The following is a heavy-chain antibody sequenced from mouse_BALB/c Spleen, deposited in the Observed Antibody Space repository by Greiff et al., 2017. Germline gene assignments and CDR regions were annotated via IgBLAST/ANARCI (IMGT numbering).Heavy chain of an antibody. CDR1: GFTFSSYA. D-gene: IGHD2-3*01. V-gene: IGHV5-6-5*01. CDR2: ISSGGST. J-gene: IGHJ2*01. Sequence: EVKLVESGGGLVKPGESLKLSCAASGFTFSSYAMSWVRQTPEKRLEWVASISSGGSTYYPDSVKGRFTISRDNARNILYLQMSSLRSEDTAMYYCARGSYDGYYLDYWGQGTTLTVSS. CDR3: ARGSYDGYYLDY.